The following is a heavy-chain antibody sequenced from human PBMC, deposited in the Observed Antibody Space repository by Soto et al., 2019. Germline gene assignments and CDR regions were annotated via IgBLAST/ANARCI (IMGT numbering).Heavy chain of an antibody. D-gene: IGHD2-15*01. CDR3: ARDPVCSGGSCYDY. V-gene: IGHV3-7*01. J-gene: IGHJ4*02. Sequence: HPGGSLRLSCAASGFTFSRYWMTWVRQAPGKGLEWVANIKQDGSEIYYVDSVKGRFTISRDNAENSLYLQMNSLRAEDTAVYYCARDPVCSGGSCYDYWGQGTLVIVSS. CDR1: GFTFSRYW. CDR2: IKQDGSEI.